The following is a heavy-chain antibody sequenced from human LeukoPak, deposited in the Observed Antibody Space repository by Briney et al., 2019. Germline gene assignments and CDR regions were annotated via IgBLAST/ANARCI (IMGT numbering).Heavy chain of an antibody. CDR1: GYTFIRYD. Sequence: SSVKVSCKASGYTFIRYDINGVRQATGQGLEWMGWMNPNSGITDYAQNSQDRASMTRKTSINTAYMEMSSLRSEDTAVYYCARGLYYYDSNGRTPYDYWGQGTLVTVSS. V-gene: IGHV1-8*01. CDR2: MNPNSGIT. CDR3: ARGLYYYDSNGRTPYDY. J-gene: IGHJ4*02. D-gene: IGHD3-22*01.